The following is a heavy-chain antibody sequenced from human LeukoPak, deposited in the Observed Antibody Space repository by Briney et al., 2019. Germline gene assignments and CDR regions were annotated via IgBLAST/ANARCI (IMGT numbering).Heavy chain of an antibody. J-gene: IGHJ3*02. CDR1: GFTFSSYS. V-gene: IGHV3-21*01. D-gene: IGHD2-2*02. CDR2: ISSSSSYI. Sequence: GGSLRLSCAASGFTFSSYSMNWVRQAPGKGLEWVSSISSSSSYIYYADSVKGRFTISRDNAKNSLYLQMNSLRAEDTAVYYCARDCSSTSCYTDAFDIWGQGTMVTVSS. CDR3: ARDCSSTSCYTDAFDI.